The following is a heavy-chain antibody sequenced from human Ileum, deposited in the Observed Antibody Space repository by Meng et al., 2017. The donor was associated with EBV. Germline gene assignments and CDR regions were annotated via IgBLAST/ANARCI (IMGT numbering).Heavy chain of an antibody. J-gene: IGHJ4*02. D-gene: IGHD6-19*01. CDR3: AKDLQWLVPDY. V-gene: IGHV3-30*18. CDR2: ISYDGSNK. Sequence: QVEVVEFGGGVVQPGRSLRLSCAASGFTFSSYGMHWVCQAPGKGLEWVAVISYDGSNKYYADSVKGRFTISRDNSKNTLYLQMNSLRAEDTAAYYCAKDLQWLVPDYWGQGTLVTVSS. CDR1: GFTFSSYG.